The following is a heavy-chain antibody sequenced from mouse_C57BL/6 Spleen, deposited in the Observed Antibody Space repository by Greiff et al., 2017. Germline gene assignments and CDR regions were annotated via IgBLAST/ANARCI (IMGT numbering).Heavy chain of an antibody. CDR1: GYSFTDYN. CDR2: INPNYGTT. CDR3: DRTPHYYGSSGGDYFDY. J-gene: IGHJ2*01. D-gene: IGHD1-1*01. Sequence: EVQLQQSGPELVKPGASVKISCKASGYSFTDYNMNWVKQSNGKSLEWIGVINPNYGTTSYNQKFKGKATLTVDQSSSTAYMQLNRLTSEDSAVYYCDRTPHYYGSSGGDYFDYGGQGTTLTVSS. V-gene: IGHV1-39*01.